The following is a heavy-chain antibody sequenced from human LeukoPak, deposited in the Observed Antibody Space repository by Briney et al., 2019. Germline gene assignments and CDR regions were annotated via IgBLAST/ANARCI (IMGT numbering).Heavy chain of an antibody. Sequence: GGSLRLSCAASGLTFSSYWMHWVRQAPGKGLVWVSRINSDGSSTSYADSVKGRFTISRDNAKNTLYLQMNSLRAEDTAVYYCAKPMVYAKHLYYFDYWGQGTLVTVSS. D-gene: IGHD2-8*01. J-gene: IGHJ4*02. CDR1: GLTFSSYW. V-gene: IGHV3-74*01. CDR2: INSDGSST. CDR3: AKPMVYAKHLYYFDY.